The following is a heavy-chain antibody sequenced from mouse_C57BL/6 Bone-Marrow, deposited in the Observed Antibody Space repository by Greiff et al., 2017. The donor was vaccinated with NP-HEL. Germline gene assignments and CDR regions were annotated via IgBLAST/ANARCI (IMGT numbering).Heavy chain of an antibody. Sequence: QVQLQQPGAELVMPGASVKLSCKASGYTFTSYWMHWVKQRPGQGLEWIGEIDPSDSYTNYNQKFKGKSTLTVDKSSSTAYMQLSSLTSEDSAVYYCARGGGNYENYLDYWGQGTTLTVSS. J-gene: IGHJ2*01. V-gene: IGHV1-69*01. CDR1: GYTFTSYW. CDR2: IDPSDSYT. CDR3: ARGGGNYENYLDY. D-gene: IGHD2-1*01.